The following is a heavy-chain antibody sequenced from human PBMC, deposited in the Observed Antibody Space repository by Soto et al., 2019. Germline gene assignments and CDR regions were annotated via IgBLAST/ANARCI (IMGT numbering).Heavy chain of an antibody. CDR1: GFTFSSYG. V-gene: IGHV3-33*01. J-gene: IGHJ6*02. D-gene: IGHD6-13*01. CDR2: IWYDGSNK. Sequence: QVQLVESGGGVVQPGRSLRLSCAASGFTFSSYGMHWVRQAPGKGLECVAVIWYDGSNKYYADSVKGRFTISRDNSKNTLYLQMNSLRAEDTAVYYCARDGYSSSWSTLYYYYYGMDVWGQGTTVTVSS. CDR3: ARDGYSSSWSTLYYYYYGMDV.